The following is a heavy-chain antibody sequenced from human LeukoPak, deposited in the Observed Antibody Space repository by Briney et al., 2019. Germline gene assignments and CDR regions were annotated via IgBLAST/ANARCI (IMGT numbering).Heavy chain of an antibody. CDR3: AGIGYCSGGSCYTLNYFGY. J-gene: IGHJ4*02. D-gene: IGHD2-15*01. V-gene: IGHV4-34*01. CDR1: GGSFSGYY. CDR2: INHSGST. Sequence: SETLSLTCAVYGGSFSGYYWSWIRQPPGKGLEWIGEINHSGSTNYNPSLKSRVTISVDTSKNQFSLKLSSVTAADTAVYYCAGIGYCSGGSCYTLNYFGYWGQGTLVTVSS.